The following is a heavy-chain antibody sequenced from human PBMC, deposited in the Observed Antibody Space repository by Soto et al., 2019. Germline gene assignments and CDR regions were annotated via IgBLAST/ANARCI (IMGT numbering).Heavy chain of an antibody. J-gene: IGHJ4*02. Sequence: LRRSCAASGFTFSSYGMHWVRQAPGKGLEWVAVISYDGSNKNYADSVKGPFTISRDNSKNTLYLQMNSLRAEDTAVYYCAKDLRSAGDSGFDYWGQGTLVTVSS. CDR2: ISYDGSNK. CDR3: AKDLRSAGDSGFDY. D-gene: IGHD6-19*01. CDR1: GFTFSSYG. V-gene: IGHV3-30*18.